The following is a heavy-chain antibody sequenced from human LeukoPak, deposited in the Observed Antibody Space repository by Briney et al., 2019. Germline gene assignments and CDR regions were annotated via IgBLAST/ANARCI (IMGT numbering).Heavy chain of an antibody. Sequence: GGSLRLSCAASGCTFSSYEMNLVRQAPGKGLEWVSYISSSGSTIYYADSVKGRFTISRDNAKNSLYLQMNSLRAEDTAVYYCARDPSYGDYADYWSQGTLVTVSS. J-gene: IGHJ4*02. CDR1: GCTFSSYE. CDR2: ISSSGSTI. CDR3: ARDPSYGDYADY. D-gene: IGHD4-17*01. V-gene: IGHV3-48*03.